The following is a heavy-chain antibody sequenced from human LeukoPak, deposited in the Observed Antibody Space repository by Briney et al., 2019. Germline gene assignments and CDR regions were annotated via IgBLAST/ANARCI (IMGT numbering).Heavy chain of an antibody. CDR1: GGSISTYY. V-gene: IGHV4-59*12. CDR3: ASTSYYDFWSGYYFFDY. CDR2: IYYSGTT. J-gene: IGHJ4*02. Sequence: PSETLSLTCTVSGGSISTYYWSWIRQPPGEGLEWIGSIYYSGTTHSNPSLKSRATISVDTSKNHLSLKLSSVTAADTAVYYCASTSYYDFWSGYYFFDYWGQGTLVTVSS. D-gene: IGHD3-3*01.